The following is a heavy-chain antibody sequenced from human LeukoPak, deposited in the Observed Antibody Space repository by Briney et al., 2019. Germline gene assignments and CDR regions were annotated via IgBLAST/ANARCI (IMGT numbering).Heavy chain of an antibody. CDR2: VSSKANNYAT. CDR3: SRTISGSAGAKFDY. D-gene: IGHD5-12*01. J-gene: IGHJ4*02. Sequence: GGSLRLSCAASGFTFSGSTMHWVRQASGKGLEWVGRVSSKANNYATVYAASMKGRFTISRDDSKDTAHLQMNSLKTEDTAVYYCSRTISGSAGAKFDYWGQGTLVTVSS. CDR1: GFTFSGST. V-gene: IGHV3-73*01.